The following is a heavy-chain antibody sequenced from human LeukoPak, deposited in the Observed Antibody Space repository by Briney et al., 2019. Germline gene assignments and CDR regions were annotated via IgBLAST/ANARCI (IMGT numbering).Heavy chain of an antibody. CDR3: ARGNFVLRYFDWFDY. J-gene: IGHJ4*02. CDR1: GGSFSGYY. CDR2: INHSGST. Sequence: KPSETLSLTCAVYGGSFSGYYWSWIRQPPGKGLEWIGEINHSGSTNYNPSLKSRVTISVDTSKNQSSLKLSSVTAADTAVYYCARGNFVLRYFDWFDYWGQGTLVTVSS. V-gene: IGHV4-34*01. D-gene: IGHD3-9*01.